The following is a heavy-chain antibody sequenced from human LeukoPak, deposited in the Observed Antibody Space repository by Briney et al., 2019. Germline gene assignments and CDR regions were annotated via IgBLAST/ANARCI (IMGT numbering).Heavy chain of an antibody. CDR2: ISYDGSNK. V-gene: IGHV3-30-3*01. CDR3: ARAPYYDFWSGYYDY. CDR1: GFTFSSYA. D-gene: IGHD3-3*01. Sequence: GGSLRLSCAASGFTFSSYAMHWVRQAPGKGLEWVAVISYDGSNKYYADSVKGRLTMSRDNTKNTLYLQMNSLRAEDTAVYYCARAPYYDFWSGYYDYWGQGTLVTVSS. J-gene: IGHJ4*02.